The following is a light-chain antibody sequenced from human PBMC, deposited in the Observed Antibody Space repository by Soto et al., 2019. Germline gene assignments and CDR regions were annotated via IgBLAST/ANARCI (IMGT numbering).Light chain of an antibody. CDR3: SSYTTSSLVV. J-gene: IGLJ2*01. CDR1: SSDVGGYNY. V-gene: IGLV2-14*01. Sequence: QSVLTQPASVSGSPGQSITISCTGTSSDVGGYNYVSWYQQHPGKPPKLMIYDVNNRPSGFSNRFSGSKSGNTASLTISGLQAEDEADYYCSSYTTSSLVVFGGGTKRTVL. CDR2: DVN.